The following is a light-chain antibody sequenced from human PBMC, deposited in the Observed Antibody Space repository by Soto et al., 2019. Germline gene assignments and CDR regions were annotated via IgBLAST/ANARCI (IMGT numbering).Light chain of an antibody. Sequence: DIQMTQSPSTLSASVGDRVTITCRASQSISSWLAWYQQKPGKAPKLLIYDASSLERGVPSRFSGSGSETEFTLTISSLQPDDFATYYCQQYNSYSPLYTFGQGTKLEIK. V-gene: IGKV1-5*01. J-gene: IGKJ2*01. CDR2: DAS. CDR3: QQYNSYSPLYT. CDR1: QSISSW.